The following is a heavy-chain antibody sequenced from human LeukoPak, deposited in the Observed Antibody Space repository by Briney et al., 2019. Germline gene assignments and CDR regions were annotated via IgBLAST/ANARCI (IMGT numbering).Heavy chain of an antibody. CDR2: IQQDGSEK. Sequence: GGTLRLSCAASGFTFSSYWMSWVRQAPGKGLEWVANIQQDGSEKYYVDSVKGRITISRDNAKNSLYLQMNSLRAEDTAVYYCARGKDAWITDAFDIWGQGTMVTVSS. J-gene: IGHJ3*02. D-gene: IGHD3-16*01. CDR1: GFTFSSYW. V-gene: IGHV3-7*01. CDR3: ARGKDAWITDAFDI.